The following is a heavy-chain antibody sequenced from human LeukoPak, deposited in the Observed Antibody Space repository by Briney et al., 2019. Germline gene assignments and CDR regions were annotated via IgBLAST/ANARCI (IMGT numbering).Heavy chain of an antibody. CDR3: ARDMEATTSSFFDY. CDR2: ISAYNGNT. D-gene: IGHD1-26*01. CDR1: GYTFTSYG. Sequence: ASVKVSCKASGYTFTSYGISWVRQAPGQGLEWMGWISAYNGNTNYAQKLQGRVTMTTDTSTSTAYMELRSLRSDDTAVYYCARDMEATTSSFFDYWGQGTLVTVSS. J-gene: IGHJ4*02. V-gene: IGHV1-18*01.